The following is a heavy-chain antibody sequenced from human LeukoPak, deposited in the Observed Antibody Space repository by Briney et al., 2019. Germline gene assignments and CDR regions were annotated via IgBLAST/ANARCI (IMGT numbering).Heavy chain of an antibody. CDR3: ARVRYSSGWYLVRKYHFDY. J-gene: IGHJ4*02. D-gene: IGHD6-19*01. CDR1: GGSFSGYY. Sequence: SETLSLTCAVYGGSFSGYYWSWIRQPPGKGLEWIGEINHSGSTNYNPSLKSRVTISVDTSKNQFSLKLSSVTAADTAVYYCARVRYSSGWYLVRKYHFDYWGQGTLVTVSS. CDR2: INHSGST. V-gene: IGHV4-34*01.